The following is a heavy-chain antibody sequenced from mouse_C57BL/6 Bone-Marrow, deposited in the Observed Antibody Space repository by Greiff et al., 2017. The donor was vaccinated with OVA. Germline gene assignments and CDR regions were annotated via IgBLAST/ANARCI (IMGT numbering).Heavy chain of an antibody. V-gene: IGHV5-6*01. CDR3: ASLYDYDEDFAY. D-gene: IGHD2-4*01. CDR1: GFTFSSYG. Sequence: EVKLMESGGDLVKPGGSLKLSCAASGFTFSSYGMSWVRQTPDKRLEWVATISSGGSYTYYPDSVKGRFTISRDNAKNTLYLQMSSLKSEDTAMYYCASLYDYDEDFAYWGQGTLVTVSA. J-gene: IGHJ3*01. CDR2: ISSGGSYT.